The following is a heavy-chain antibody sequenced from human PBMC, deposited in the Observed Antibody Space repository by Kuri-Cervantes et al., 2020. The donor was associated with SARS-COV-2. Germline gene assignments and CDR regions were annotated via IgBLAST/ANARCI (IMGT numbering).Heavy chain of an antibody. Sequence: GSLRLSCTVSGGSISGHYWSWIRQPPGKGLEWIGYVYYSGTSSYNPSLKSRVTISVDTSKNQFSLKLSSVTAADTAVYYCARTQLGMNMDVWGKGTTVTVSS. J-gene: IGHJ6*03. V-gene: IGHV4-59*08. CDR1: GGSISGHY. CDR2: VYYSGTS. CDR3: ARTQLGMNMDV. D-gene: IGHD7-27*01.